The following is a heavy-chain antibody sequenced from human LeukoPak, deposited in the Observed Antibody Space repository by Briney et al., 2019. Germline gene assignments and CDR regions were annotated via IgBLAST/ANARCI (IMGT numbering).Heavy chain of an antibody. CDR2: IYYSGST. V-gene: IGHV4-61*08. Sequence: PSLTLSLTCVVSGYLIRAGYYWGWVLQTPGRGLAWCGYIYYSGSTNDSPSLRSRVTISVDTCKYQFSLKLSSVAAADAAVYYCARAPGGVPAAHFDYWGQGTLVTVSS. J-gene: IGHJ4*02. CDR3: ARAPGGVPAAHFDY. CDR1: GYLIRAGYY. D-gene: IGHD2-2*01.